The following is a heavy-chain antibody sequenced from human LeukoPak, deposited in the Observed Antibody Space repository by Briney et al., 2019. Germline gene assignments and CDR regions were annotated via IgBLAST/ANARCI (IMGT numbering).Heavy chain of an antibody. CDR3: AKKYSNTWSSFDY. D-gene: IGHD6-13*01. CDR2: VGAGGST. Sequence: SGGSLRLSCGASGFTFSSFAMSWVRQAPGKGLEWVSGVGAGGSTYYADSVKGRFTISRDNSKNTLYLQMNSLRAEDTDIYYCAKKYSNTWSSFDYWGQGTLVTVSS. V-gene: IGHV3-23*01. CDR1: GFTFSSFA. J-gene: IGHJ4*02.